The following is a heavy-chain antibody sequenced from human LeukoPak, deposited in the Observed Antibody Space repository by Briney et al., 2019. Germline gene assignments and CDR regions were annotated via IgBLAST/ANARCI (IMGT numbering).Heavy chain of an antibody. CDR2: ISGSGDRT. CDR1: GFTFISYG. D-gene: IGHD3-10*01. V-gene: IGHV3-23*01. Sequence: GGSLRLSCAASGFTFISYGMSWVRQAPGKGLEWVSGISGSGDRTYYADSVKGRFTISRDNSKNTLYLEVISLTAEDTAVYYCAKDDAWLRFGEWSQGTLVTVSS. J-gene: IGHJ4*02. CDR3: AKDDAWLRFGE.